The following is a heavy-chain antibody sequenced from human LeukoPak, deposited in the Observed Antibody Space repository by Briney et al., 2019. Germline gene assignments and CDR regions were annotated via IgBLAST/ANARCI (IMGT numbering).Heavy chain of an antibody. Sequence: SETLSLTCAVYGGSFSGYYWSWIRQPPGKGLEWSGEINHSGSTNYNPPLKSRVTISVDTSKNQFSLKLSSVTAADTAVYYCARRTPRSLYYYYDSSGYPRGFDYWGQGTLVTVSS. CDR1: GGSFSGYY. J-gene: IGHJ4*02. V-gene: IGHV4-34*01. CDR2: INHSGST. CDR3: ARRTPRSLYYYYDSSGYPRGFDY. D-gene: IGHD3-22*01.